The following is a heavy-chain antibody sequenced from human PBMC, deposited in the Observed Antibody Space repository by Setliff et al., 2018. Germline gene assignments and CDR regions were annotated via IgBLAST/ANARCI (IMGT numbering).Heavy chain of an antibody. J-gene: IGHJ4*02. CDR2: MNQDGSER. V-gene: IGHV3-7*01. Sequence: ETLSLSCAASEFTFSSYWMSWVRQAPGKGLEWVANMNQDGSERYYVDSVKGRFTISRDNAKNSLYLQMNSLRAEDTAVYYCVRAFWTYSDYASLACFDYWGQGALVTVSS. CDR3: VRAFWTYSDYASLACFDY. D-gene: IGHD5-12*01. CDR1: EFTFSSYW.